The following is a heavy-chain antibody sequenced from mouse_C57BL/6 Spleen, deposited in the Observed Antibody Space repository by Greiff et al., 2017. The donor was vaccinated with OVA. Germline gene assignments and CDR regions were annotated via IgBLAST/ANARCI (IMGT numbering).Heavy chain of an antibody. J-gene: IGHJ4*01. Sequence: QVQLQQPGAELVKPGASVKVSCKASGYTFTSYWMHWVKQRPGQGLEWIGRLHPSDSDTNYNQKFKGKATLTVDKSSSTAYMQLSSLTSEDSAVYYCAIYGDGYYAMDYWGKGTSVTVSS. D-gene: IGHD1-1*02. CDR3: AIYGDGYYAMDY. CDR2: LHPSDSDT. CDR1: GYTFTSYW. V-gene: IGHV1-74*01.